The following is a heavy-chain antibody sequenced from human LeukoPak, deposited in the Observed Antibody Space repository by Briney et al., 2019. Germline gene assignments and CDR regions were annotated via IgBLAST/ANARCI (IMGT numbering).Heavy chain of an antibody. D-gene: IGHD1-1*01. CDR1: GFTFSDYY. J-gene: IGHJ4*02. Sequence: PGGSLRLSCAASGFTFSDYYMSWMRQAPGKGLEWGSYISSSGSTIYYAASVKGRFTISRDNSKNTLYLQINSLRAEDTAVYYCARDQPVQIGLFDYWGQGTLVTVSS. CDR3: ARDQPVQIGLFDY. V-gene: IGHV3-11*01. CDR2: ISSSGSTI.